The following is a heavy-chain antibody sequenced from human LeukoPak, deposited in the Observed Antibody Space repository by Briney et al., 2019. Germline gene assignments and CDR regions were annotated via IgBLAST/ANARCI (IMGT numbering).Heavy chain of an antibody. V-gene: IGHV1-2*02. D-gene: IGHD6-6*01. CDR1: GYTFTGYY. CDR3: AKYSSSFTGAIDP. CDR2: INPNSGGT. Sequence: GASVKVSCKASGYTFTGYYMHWVRQAPGQGLEWMGWINPNSGGTNYAQKFQGRVTMTRDTSISTAYMDLSRPRSDDTAVYYCAKYSSSFTGAIDPWGQGTLVTVSP. J-gene: IGHJ5*02.